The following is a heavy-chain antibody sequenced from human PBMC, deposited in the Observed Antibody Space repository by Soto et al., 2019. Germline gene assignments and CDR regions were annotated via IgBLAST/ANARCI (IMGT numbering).Heavy chain of an antibody. CDR3: ARALGYSSGWYWFDP. J-gene: IGHJ5*02. V-gene: IGHV1-69*13. Sequence: SVKVSCKASGGTFSSYAISWVRQAPGQGLEWMGVIIPIFGTANYAQKFQGRVTITADESTSTAYMELSSLRSEDTAVYYCARALGYSSGWYWFDPWGQGTLVTVSS. CDR2: IIPIFGTA. CDR1: GGTFSSYA. D-gene: IGHD6-19*01.